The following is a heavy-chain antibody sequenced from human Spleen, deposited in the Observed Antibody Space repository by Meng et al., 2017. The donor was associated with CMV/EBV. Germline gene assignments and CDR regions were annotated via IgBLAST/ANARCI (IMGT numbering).Heavy chain of an antibody. CDR3: ATSRFHGDFTDAVNI. CDR2: IRYDGSSK. CDR1: GFTFSDYY. Sequence: GGSLRLSCAASGFTFSDYYMSWIRQAPGKGLEWVAFIRYDGSSKYSADSVKGRFAISRDNSKNTVYLQMNSLRAEDTAVYYCATSRFHGDFTDAVNIWGQGTLVTVSS. D-gene: IGHD4-17*01. J-gene: IGHJ3*02. V-gene: IGHV3-30*02.